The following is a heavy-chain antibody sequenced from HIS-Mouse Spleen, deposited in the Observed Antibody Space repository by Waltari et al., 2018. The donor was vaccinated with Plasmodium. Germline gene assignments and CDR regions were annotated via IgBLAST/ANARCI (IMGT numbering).Heavy chain of an antibody. CDR1: GFTFSSYG. CDR2: ITYDGSNK. V-gene: IGHV3-30*18. CDR3: AKDRRSSSWYVDY. Sequence: QVQLVESGGGVVQPGRSLRLSCAASGFTFSSYGMHWVRQAPGKGLEWVAVITYDGSNKYYADSVKGRFTISRDNSKNRVYRQMNSLGAEDTAVYYCAKDRRSSSWYVDYWGQGTLVTVSS. D-gene: IGHD6-13*01. J-gene: IGHJ4*02.